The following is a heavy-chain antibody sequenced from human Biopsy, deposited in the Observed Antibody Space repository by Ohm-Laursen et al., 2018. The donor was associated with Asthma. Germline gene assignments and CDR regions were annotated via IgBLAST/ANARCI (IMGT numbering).Heavy chain of an antibody. CDR2: ISYSGST. J-gene: IGHJ2*01. V-gene: IGHV4-59*01. CDR3: ARVPTTLRYFDL. D-gene: IGHD2-15*01. CDR1: PGSFSGFF. Sequence: SETLSLTCDVYPGSFSGFFWTWIRQSPGKGLEWVSYISYSGSTDYNPSLKSRLTISMDTSKNQFSLKLSSVTAADTAVYYCARVPTTLRYFDLWGRGTLVTVSS.